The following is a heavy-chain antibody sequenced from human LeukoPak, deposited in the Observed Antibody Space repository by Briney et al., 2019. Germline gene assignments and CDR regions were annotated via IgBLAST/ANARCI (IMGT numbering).Heavy chain of an antibody. V-gene: IGHV1-2*02. CDR1: GYTFTGYY. CDR2: INPNSGGT. D-gene: IGHD2-2*01. Sequence: ASVKVSCKASGYTFTGYYMHWVRQAPGQGLEWMGWINPNSGGTNYAQKFQGRVTMTRDTSISTAYMELSRLRSDDTAVYYCAKGFYIVMVPAAHPYFDSWGQGTLVTVSS. J-gene: IGHJ4*02. CDR3: AKGFYIVMVPAAHPYFDS.